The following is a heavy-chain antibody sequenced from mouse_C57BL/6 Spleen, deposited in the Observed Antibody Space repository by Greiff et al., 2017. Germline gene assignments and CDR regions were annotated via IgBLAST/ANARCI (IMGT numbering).Heavy chain of an antibody. J-gene: IGHJ2*01. CDR2: INPNNGGT. CDR3: ARGWSYYFDY. Sequence: VQLQQSGPELVKPGASVKISCKASGYTFTDYYMNWVKQSHGKSLEWIGDINPNNGGTSYNQKFKGKATLTVDKSSSTAYMELRILTSEDSAVDYCARGWSYYFDYWGQGTTLTVST. V-gene: IGHV1-26*01. D-gene: IGHD2-3*01. CDR1: GYTFTDYY.